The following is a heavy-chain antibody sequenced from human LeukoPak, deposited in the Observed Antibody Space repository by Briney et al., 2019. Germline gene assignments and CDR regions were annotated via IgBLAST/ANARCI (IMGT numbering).Heavy chain of an antibody. CDR1: GGSISSSSYY. D-gene: IGHD3-10*01. CDR3: ARDVIGVYYGSGSYIDL. J-gene: IGHJ5*02. Sequence: SETLSLTCTVSGGSISSSSYYWGWIRQPPGKGLEWIGSIYYSGSTYYNPSLKSRVTISVDTSKNQFSLKLSSVTAADTAVYYCARDVIGVYYGSGSYIDLWGQGTLVTVSP. V-gene: IGHV4-39*07. CDR2: IYYSGST.